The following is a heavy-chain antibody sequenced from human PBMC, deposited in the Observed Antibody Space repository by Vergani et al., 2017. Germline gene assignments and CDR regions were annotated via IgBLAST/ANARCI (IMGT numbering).Heavy chain of an antibody. J-gene: IGHJ4*02. D-gene: IGHD3-10*01. CDR1: GGSISSYY. Sequence: QVQLQESGPGLVKPSETLSLTCTVSGGSISSYYWSWIRQPPGKGLEWIGYIYYSGSTNYNPSLKSRVTISVDTSKNQFSLKLSSVTAADTAVYYCARDGPSKDYYGSHYYFDYWGQGTLVTVSS. CDR3: ARDGPSKDYYGSHYYFDY. CDR2: IYYSGST. V-gene: IGHV4-59*01.